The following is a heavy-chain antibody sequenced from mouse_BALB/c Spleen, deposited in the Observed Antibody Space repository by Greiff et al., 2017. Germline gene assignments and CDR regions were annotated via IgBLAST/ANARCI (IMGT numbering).Heavy chain of an antibody. CDR1: GFSLTSYG. Sequence: VKLMESGPGLVAPSQSLSLTCTVSGFSLTSYGVPWVRQPPGKGLEWLGVIWAGGSTTYNSALMSRLSISKDNSKSQVFFKMNSLQTDDTAMYYYARDRDYGSAYYYARDYWGQGTAVTVSS. J-gene: IGHJ4*01. V-gene: IGHV2-9*02. D-gene: IGHD1-1*02. CDR3: ARDRDYGSAYYYARDY. CDR2: IWAGGST.